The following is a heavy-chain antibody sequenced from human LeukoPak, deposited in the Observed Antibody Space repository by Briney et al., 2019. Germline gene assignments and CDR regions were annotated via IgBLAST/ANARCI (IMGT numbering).Heavy chain of an antibody. CDR2: IDKRERT. J-gene: IGHJ5*02. CDR3: AREQLVVVPAANNWFYP. Sequence: SETLSLTCTVSGESFNFYFWHWIPPPSGKGWEWLADIDKRERTNYHPSLTSRVTMSVDTSTNQFSLKLSSVTAADTAVYYCAREQLVVVPAANNWFYPWGQGTLVTVS. V-gene: IGHV4-4*07. CDR1: GESFNFYF. D-gene: IGHD2-2*01.